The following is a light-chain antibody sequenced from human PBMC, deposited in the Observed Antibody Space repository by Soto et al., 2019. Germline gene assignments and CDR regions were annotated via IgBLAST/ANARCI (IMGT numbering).Light chain of an antibody. CDR1: QSVGGW. CDR3: QQYINYSYT. Sequence: DIQMTQSPSTLSASVGDRVTITCRASQSVGGWLAWYQQKPGKAPKLLIFGASILESGVPSRFSGSGSGTEFTLPISSLPPDDFAIYDCQQYINYSYTFGQGTKLEIK. CDR2: GAS. V-gene: IGKV1-5*01. J-gene: IGKJ2*01.